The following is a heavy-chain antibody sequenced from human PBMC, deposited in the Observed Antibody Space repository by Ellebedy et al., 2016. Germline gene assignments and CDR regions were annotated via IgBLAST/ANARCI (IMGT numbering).Heavy chain of an antibody. D-gene: IGHD2-8*01. V-gene: IGHV3-30-3*01. Sequence: GGSLRLSCAASGFIFSSYAMHWVRQAPGKGLEWVAVISYDGSNKYYADSVKGRFSISRDNSKNTLYLQMNSLRAEDTAVYYCARTYCINAVCYAEYYYYGMDVWGQGTTVTVSS. J-gene: IGHJ6*02. CDR1: GFIFSSYA. CDR2: ISYDGSNK. CDR3: ARTYCINAVCYAEYYYYGMDV.